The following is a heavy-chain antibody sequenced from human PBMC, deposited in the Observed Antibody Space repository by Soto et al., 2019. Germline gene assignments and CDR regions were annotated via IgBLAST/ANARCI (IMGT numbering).Heavy chain of an antibody. D-gene: IGHD2-15*01. CDR1: GFTFSSYG. J-gene: IGHJ4*02. CDR3: AKGVGDCSGGSCPYFDY. Sequence: PGGSLRLSCAASGFTFSSYGMHWVRQAPGKGLEWVAVISYDGSNKYYADSVKGRFTISRDNSKNTLYLQMNSLRAEDTAVYYCAKGVGDCSGGSCPYFDYWAQGTLVTVSS. V-gene: IGHV3-30*18. CDR2: ISYDGSNK.